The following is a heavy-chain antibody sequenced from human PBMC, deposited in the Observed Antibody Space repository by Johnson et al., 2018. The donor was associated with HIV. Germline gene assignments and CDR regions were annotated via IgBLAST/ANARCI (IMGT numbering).Heavy chain of an antibody. J-gene: IGHJ3*02. D-gene: IGHD2-8*01. Sequence: EVQLVESGGGLVQPGGSLRLSCAASGFTFSSYDMHWVRQATGKGLEWVSAIGTAGDTYYPGSVKGRFTISRDNSKNTLYLQMNSLRAEDTAVYYCARGMYGDAFDIWGQGTMVTVSS. CDR3: ARGMYGDAFDI. CDR2: IGTAGDT. V-gene: IGHV3-13*01. CDR1: GFTFSSYD.